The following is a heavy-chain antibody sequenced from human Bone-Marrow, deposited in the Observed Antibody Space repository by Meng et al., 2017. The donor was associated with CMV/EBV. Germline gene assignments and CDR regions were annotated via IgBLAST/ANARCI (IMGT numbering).Heavy chain of an antibody. CDR1: GFTFSSYG. D-gene: IGHD4-11*01. CDR3: AKDRQFYDYMAEGNGDDNYYGMDV. CDR2: IRYDGSNK. V-gene: IGHV3-30*02. Sequence: GESLMISCVVSGFTFSSYGMHWVRQAQGKVLEWGAFIRYDGSNKYYTDPVKGRFTISRDNSKNTLFLQMKSMRAEDTVVYYCAKDRQFYDYMAEGNGDDNYYGMDVWGQGNTVTVSS. J-gene: IGHJ6*02.